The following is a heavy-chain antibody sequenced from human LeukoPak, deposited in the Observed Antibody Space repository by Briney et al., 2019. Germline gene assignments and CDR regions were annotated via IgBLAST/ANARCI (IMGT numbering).Heavy chain of an antibody. CDR1: DSSITSTYY. CDR2: VLRLQTVRT. Sequence: SETLSLTCTVSDSSITSTYYWAWFRQPPGKGLEWIATVLRLQTVRTFNNPSLEPRVTMSLDPSQNQFSLNLTSVTAADTALYFCARVLHAPYLIDPWGQGTLVTVSS. V-gene: IGHV4-38-2*02. J-gene: IGHJ5*01. CDR3: ARVLHAPYLIDP. D-gene: IGHD2-8*01.